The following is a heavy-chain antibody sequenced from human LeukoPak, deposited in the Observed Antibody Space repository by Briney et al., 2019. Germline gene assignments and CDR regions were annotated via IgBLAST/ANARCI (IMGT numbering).Heavy chain of an antibody. CDR3: ARVLESIAAAAFDY. CDR1: GFTFSSYA. CDR2: ISYDGSNK. D-gene: IGHD6-13*01. Sequence: GGPLRLSCAASGFTFSSYAMHWVRQAPGKGLEWVAVISYDGSNKYYADSVKGRFTISRDNAKNSLYLQMNSLRAEDTAVYYCARVLESIAAAAFDYWGQGTLVTVSS. V-gene: IGHV3-30*04. J-gene: IGHJ4*02.